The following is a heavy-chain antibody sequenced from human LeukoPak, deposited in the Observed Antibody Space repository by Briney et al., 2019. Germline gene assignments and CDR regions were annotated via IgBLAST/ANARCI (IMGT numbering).Heavy chain of an antibody. J-gene: IGHJ4*02. CDR1: GFTFSNYA. D-gene: IGHD6-6*01. CDR2: ISGSGGGT. V-gene: IGHV3-23*01. Sequence: GGSLRLSCAASGFTFSNYAMSWVRQAPGKGLEWVSAISGSGGGTYYADSVKGRFTISRDNSKNTLYLQMNSLRAEDTAVYYCATLDRSAARGPFDYWGQGTLVTVSS. CDR3: ATLDRSAARGPFDY.